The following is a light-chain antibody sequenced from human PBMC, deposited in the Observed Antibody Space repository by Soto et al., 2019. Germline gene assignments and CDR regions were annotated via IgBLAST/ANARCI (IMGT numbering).Light chain of an antibody. J-gene: IGKJ2*01. CDR2: GAS. V-gene: IGKV3-20*01. Sequence: EIVLTQSPGTLSLSPGDRATLSCRASQSVYSNSLAWYQQKSGQAPRLLIFGASNRATGIPDRFSGSGSETEFTLSISRLEPEDFAVYYCQQYGSSPYTFGQGTKLETK. CDR1: QSVYSNS. CDR3: QQYGSSPYT.